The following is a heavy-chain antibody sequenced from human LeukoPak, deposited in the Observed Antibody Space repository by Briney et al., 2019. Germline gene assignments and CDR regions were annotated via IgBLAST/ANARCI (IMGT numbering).Heavy chain of an antibody. J-gene: IGHJ4*02. V-gene: IGHV3-53*01. Sequence: GGSLRLSCVASGFSFSDYYMSWVRQAPGKGLEWVSVIYSGGNTYYADSVKGRFTISRDNSKNTLYLQMTSLRAEDTAVYYCARADYYDSSGYNDYWGQGALVTVSS. D-gene: IGHD3-22*01. CDR1: GFSFSDYY. CDR3: ARADYYDSSGYNDY. CDR2: IYSGGNT.